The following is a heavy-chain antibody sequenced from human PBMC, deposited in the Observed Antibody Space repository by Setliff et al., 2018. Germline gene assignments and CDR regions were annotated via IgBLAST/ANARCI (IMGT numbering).Heavy chain of an antibody. CDR3: ARERYFWSGYHN. Sequence: GGSLRLSCAASGFTVSSNYMSWVRQAPGKGLGWVSVIYSGGSTYYADSVKGRFTISRDNSKNTLYLQMNSLRAEDTAVYYCARERYFWSGYHNWGQGTLVTVSS. CDR2: IYSGGST. CDR1: GFTVSSNY. D-gene: IGHD3-3*01. J-gene: IGHJ4*02. V-gene: IGHV3-66*01.